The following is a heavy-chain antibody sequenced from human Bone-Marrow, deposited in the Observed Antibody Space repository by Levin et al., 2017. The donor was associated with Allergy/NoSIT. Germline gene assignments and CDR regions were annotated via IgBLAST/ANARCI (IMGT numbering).Heavy chain of an antibody. CDR3: ARQTNYYDSGRGSMDV. J-gene: IGHJ6*02. CDR2: VYSSGTT. D-gene: IGHD3-10*01. CDR1: GGSINSRSDY. Sequence: NPSETLSLTCTVSGGSINSRSDYWAWIRQPPGKGLEWIGTVYSSGTTFYNPSLTSRVTISVDTSKSQISLTLRSVTAADAAVYYCARQTNYYDSGRGSMDVWGLGTTVAVSS. V-gene: IGHV4-39*01.